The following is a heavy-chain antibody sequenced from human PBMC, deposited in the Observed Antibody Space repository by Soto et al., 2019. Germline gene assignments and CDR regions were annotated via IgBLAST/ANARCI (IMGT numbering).Heavy chain of an antibody. Sequence: QVQLVESGGNVVLPGRSLRLSCAASGFTFSSTNMHWVRQAPGKGLEWVAIILYDGSHPYYADSVKGRFTVSRDNSKNTLYLAMNNLRPEDTAVYYCARELGHAFDFCGQETVVTVAS. D-gene: IGHD6-6*01. J-gene: IGHJ3*01. CDR3: ARELGHAFDF. V-gene: IGHV3-30-3*01. CDR1: GFTFSSTN. CDR2: ILYDGSHP.